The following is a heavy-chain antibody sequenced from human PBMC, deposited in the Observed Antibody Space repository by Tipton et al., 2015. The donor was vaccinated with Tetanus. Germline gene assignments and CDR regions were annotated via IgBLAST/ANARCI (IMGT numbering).Heavy chain of an antibody. CDR2: IYYNGNT. CDR3: SRTAVNWFDP. Sequence: GLVKPSETLSLTCTVSGGSINSGTFYWDWIRQTPGKGLEWIGNIYYNGNTLQNPSLKSRVTMSLDKSKNQFSLKLRSVTAADTAFYYCSRTAVNWFDPWGPGILATVSS. V-gene: IGHV4-39*01. CDR1: GGSINSGTFY. J-gene: IGHJ5*02. D-gene: IGHD2-21*02.